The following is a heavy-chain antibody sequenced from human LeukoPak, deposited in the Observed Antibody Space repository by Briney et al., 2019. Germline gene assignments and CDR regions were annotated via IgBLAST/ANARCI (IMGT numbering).Heavy chain of an antibody. V-gene: IGHV3-9*01. CDR1: GFTFDDHA. D-gene: IGHD6-13*01. CDR2: ISWNSGSI. J-gene: IGHJ4*02. CDR3: AKDYSSWHSDFYYFDH. Sequence: PSGGSLRLSCAASGFTFDDHAMHWVRQAPEKGLEWVSGISWNSGSIGYADSVKGRFTISRDNAKNSLYLQMDSLRAEDTALYYCAKDYSSWHSDFYYFDHWGQGTLVTVSS.